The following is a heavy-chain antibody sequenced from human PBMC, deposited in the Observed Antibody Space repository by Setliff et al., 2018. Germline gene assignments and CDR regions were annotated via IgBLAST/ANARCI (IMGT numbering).Heavy chain of an antibody. J-gene: IGHJ3*02. CDR2: FNRTRKI. CDR1: GGSFSDCY. V-gene: IGHV4-34*01. D-gene: IGHD2-21*02. CDR3: AGGGRYCGGDCYQDDAFDI. Sequence: SETLSLTCEVSGGSFSDCYWSWIRQSPGKGLEWLGDFNRTRKIDYSPSLKSRLTISVDTSKKQFSLHLNSVTAADTAMYYCAGGGRYCGGDCYQDDAFDIWGQGTMVTVSS.